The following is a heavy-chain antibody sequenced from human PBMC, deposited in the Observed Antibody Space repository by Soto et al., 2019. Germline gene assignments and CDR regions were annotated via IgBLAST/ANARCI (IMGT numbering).Heavy chain of an antibody. CDR2: IYYSGNT. J-gene: IGHJ5*02. CDR3: ARSVFP. Sequence: SETLSLSCTVSGGSISSGVYYWRWIRQHPGKGLEWIGYIYYSGNTYYNPSLKSRVTISVDTSKNQFSLKLTSVTAADTAVYYCARSVFPWGQGTLVTVSS. V-gene: IGHV4-31*03. CDR1: GGSISSGVYY.